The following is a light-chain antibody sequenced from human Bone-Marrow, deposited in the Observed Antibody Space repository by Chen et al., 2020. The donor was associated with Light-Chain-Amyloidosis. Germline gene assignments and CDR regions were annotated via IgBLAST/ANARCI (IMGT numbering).Light chain of an antibody. CDR3: ALYVGRGIWL. CDR2: STN. CDR1: SASVSTYYS. Sequence: QTVVTQDPSFSVSPGGTVTLTCGFNSASVSTYYSPSWYQQTPGQAPRTLIYSTNTRSSGVPDRFSGSILENKAALTITGAQAEDECDYYCALYVGRGIWLFGGGTRLTVL. J-gene: IGLJ3*02. V-gene: IGLV8-61*01.